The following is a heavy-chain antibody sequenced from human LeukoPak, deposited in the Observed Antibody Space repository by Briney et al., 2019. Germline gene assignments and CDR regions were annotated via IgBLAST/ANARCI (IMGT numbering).Heavy chain of an antibody. D-gene: IGHD2-15*01. CDR3: ANVPRSTVSY. CDR2: LYADGTVT. Sequence: GGSLRLSCAASGFGFSTNRMHCVRDTPGKRVECVAELYADGTVTYYVDSVKGRFTISRDKAKNSLYLQINRRRAEYTGVYFCANVPRSTVSYWGGGTLVTVSS. V-gene: IGHV3-7*01. J-gene: IGHJ4*02. CDR1: GFGFSTNR.